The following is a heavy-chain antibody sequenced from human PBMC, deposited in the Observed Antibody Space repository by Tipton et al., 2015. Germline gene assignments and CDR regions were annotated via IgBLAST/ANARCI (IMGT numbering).Heavy chain of an antibody. CDR3: AKDPYYDFWRGWFDP. CDR1: GFTFSSYA. D-gene: IGHD3-3*01. V-gene: IGHV3-23*01. CDR2: ISGSGGST. J-gene: IGHJ5*02. Sequence: SLRLSCAASGFTFSSYAMSWVRQAPGKGLEWVSAISGSGGSTYYADSVKGRFTISRDNSKTTLYLQMNSLRAEDTAVYYCAKDPYYDFWRGWFDPWGQGTLVSVSS.